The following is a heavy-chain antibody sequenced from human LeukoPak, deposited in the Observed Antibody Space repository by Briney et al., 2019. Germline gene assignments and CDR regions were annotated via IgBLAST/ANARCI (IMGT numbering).Heavy chain of an antibody. D-gene: IGHD3-10*01. CDR2: ISVSGGST. V-gene: IGHV3-23*01. J-gene: IGHJ4*02. Sequence: GGSLRLSCAASGYTFNNYAMRSVRQAPGKGLEWVSTISVSGGSTYFADSVKGRFTVSRDNSKNTLYLQMNSLRAEDTAVYYCAKDQELLWFGEPMYYFDYWGQGTLVTVSS. CDR1: GYTFNNYA. CDR3: AKDQELLWFGEPMYYFDY.